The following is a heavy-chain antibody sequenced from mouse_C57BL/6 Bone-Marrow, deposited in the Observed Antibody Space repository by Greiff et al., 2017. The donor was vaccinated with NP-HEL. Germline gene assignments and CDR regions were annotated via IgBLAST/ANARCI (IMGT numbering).Heavy chain of an antibody. CDR1: GFNIKDYY. CDR3: ASSPVWLPGGWYFDV. D-gene: IGHD2-2*01. V-gene: IGHV14-2*01. Sequence: EVQLQQSGAELVKPGASVKLSCTASGFNIKDYYMHWVKQRTEQGLEWIGRIDPEDGETKYAPKFQGKGTITADTSSNTAYLQLSSLTSEDTAVYYCASSPVWLPGGWYFDVWGTGTTVTVSS. J-gene: IGHJ1*03. CDR2: IDPEDGET.